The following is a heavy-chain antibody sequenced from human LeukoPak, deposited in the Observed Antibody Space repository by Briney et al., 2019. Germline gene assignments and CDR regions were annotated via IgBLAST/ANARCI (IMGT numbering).Heavy chain of an antibody. J-gene: IGHJ3*02. CDR2: IYYSGST. V-gene: IGHV4-59*01. CDR1: DGSISRYY. D-gene: IGHD1-26*01. CDR3: ARWGQSGDAFDI. Sequence: SETLSLTCTVSDGSISRYYWSWIRQPPGKGLEWVGYIYYSGSTKYNPSLKSRVTMSVDTSKNQFSLKLTSVTAADTAVYYCARWGQSGDAFDIWGQGTMVTVSP.